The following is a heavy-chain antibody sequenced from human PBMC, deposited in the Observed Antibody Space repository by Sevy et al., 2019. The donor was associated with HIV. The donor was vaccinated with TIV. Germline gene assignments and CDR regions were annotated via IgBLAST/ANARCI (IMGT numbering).Heavy chain of an antibody. Sequence: ASVKVSCTASGYSFTRYGISWVRQAPGQGLEWMGWISGYTGDTNFAQSLQGRVIMTTATSTSTAYMELRSLTSDDTAVYYCARDKPQGVVILPGSMWGGIDYWGQGTLVTVSS. V-gene: IGHV1-18*01. CDR3: ARDKPQGVVILPGSMWGGIDY. CDR1: GYSFTRYG. J-gene: IGHJ4*02. D-gene: IGHD2-15*01. CDR2: ISGYTGDT.